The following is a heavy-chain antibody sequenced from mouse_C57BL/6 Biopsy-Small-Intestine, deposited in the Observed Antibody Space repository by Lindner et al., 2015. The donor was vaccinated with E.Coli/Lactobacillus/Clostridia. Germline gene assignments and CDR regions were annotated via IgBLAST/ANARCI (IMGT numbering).Heavy chain of an antibody. CDR2: VYPGDGDT. CDR1: GYAFSSSW. CDR3: ARSFYYDYGGAYAIDY. V-gene: IGHV1-82*01. D-gene: IGHD2-4*01. J-gene: IGHJ4*01. Sequence: VQLQESGPELVKPGASVKISCKASGYAFSSSWMNWVKQRPGKGLEWIGRVYPGDGDTNYNGKFKGKATLTADKSSSTAYMQLSSLTSEDSAVYFCARSFYYDYGGAYAIDYWGQGTSVTVSS.